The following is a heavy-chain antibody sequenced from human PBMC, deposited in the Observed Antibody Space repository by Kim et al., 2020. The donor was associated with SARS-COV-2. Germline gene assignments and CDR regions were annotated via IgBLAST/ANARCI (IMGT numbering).Heavy chain of an antibody. V-gene: IGHV7-4-1*02. D-gene: IGHD4-17*01. CDR2: INTNTGNP. J-gene: IGHJ5*02. CDR3: ARVYLWDYGDYLNWFDP. CDR1: GYTFTSYA. Sequence: ASVKVSCKASGYTFTSYAMNWVRQAPGQGLEWMGWINTNTGNPTYAQGFTGRFVFSLDTSVSTAYLQISSLKAEDTAVYYCARVYLWDYGDYLNWFDPWGQGTLVTVSS.